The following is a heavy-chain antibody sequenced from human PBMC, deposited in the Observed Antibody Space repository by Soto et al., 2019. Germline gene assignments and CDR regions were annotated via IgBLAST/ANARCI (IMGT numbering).Heavy chain of an antibody. J-gene: IGHJ4*02. CDR1: GGSISSGGYY. CDR2: IYYSGST. D-gene: IGHD2-15*01. Sequence: QVQLQESGPGLVKPSQTLSLTCTVSGGSISSGGYYWTWIRQHPGKGLEWIGYIYYSGSTYYNPSLNSRVTISIDTSKNQFSLKLSSVTAADTAVYYCARRGRGFYSYYFDYWGQGTLVTVSS. CDR3: ARRGRGFYSYYFDY. V-gene: IGHV4-31*03.